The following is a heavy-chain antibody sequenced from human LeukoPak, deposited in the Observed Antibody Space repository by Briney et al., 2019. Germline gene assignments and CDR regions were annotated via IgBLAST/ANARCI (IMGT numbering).Heavy chain of an antibody. Sequence: PSQTLSLTCTVSGASISNNDYYSSWIRQHPGKGLEWLGYILFPGSTYYNPSLKSRVTISFDTSKNQFSLNLISVTAADTAVYFCARDQDGYNRQLDQWGQGTLVTVSS. J-gene: IGHJ1*01. CDR2: ILFPGST. V-gene: IGHV4-31*03. D-gene: IGHD5-24*01. CDR3: ARDQDGYNRQLDQ. CDR1: GASISNNDYY.